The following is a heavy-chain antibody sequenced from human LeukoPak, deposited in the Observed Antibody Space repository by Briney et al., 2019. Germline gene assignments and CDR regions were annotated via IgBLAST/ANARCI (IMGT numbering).Heavy chain of an antibody. Sequence: TDTLSLTCTVSGGSINNYYWSWIRQPPGKGLEWIGFIYYSGSTNYNPSLKSRVTISIDTTKNEFSLKLSSVTAADTAVYYCARGYTSGWLVGYWGQGTLVTVSS. J-gene: IGHJ4*02. CDR2: IYYSGST. CDR3: ARGYTSGWLVGY. D-gene: IGHD6-19*01. V-gene: IGHV4-59*07. CDR1: GGSINNYY.